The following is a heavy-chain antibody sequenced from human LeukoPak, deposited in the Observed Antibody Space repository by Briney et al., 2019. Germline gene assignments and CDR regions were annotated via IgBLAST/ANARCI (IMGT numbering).Heavy chain of an antibody. CDR1: GFSFSSYA. V-gene: IGHV3-23*01. CDR2: ISGSGDIT. CDR3: AKGGSATITTGGFDP. J-gene: IGHJ5*02. Sequence: GGSLILSCAASGFSFSSYAMSWVRQAPGKGLEWVSGISGSGDITYYADSVKGRFTISRDNSENTLYLQVNSLRAEDTAIYYCAKGGSATITTGGFDPWGQGTLVTVSS. D-gene: IGHD4-11*01.